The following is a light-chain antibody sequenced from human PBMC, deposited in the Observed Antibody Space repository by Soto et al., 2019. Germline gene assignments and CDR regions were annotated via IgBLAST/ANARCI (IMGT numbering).Light chain of an antibody. J-gene: IGLJ1*01. Sequence: QSVLTQPASVSGSPGQSITISCTGTHSDIGNYNYVSWYQHLPGKAPKLMIYDVGSRPSGVSSRFSGSKSGNTASLAISGLQAEDEADYYCNSYREDHXRFYVFGTGTKVTVL. CDR2: DVG. CDR1: HSDIGNYNY. CDR3: NSYREDHXRFYV. V-gene: IGLV2-14*03.